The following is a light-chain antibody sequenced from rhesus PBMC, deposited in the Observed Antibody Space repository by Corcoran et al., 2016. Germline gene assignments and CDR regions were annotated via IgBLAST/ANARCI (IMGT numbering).Light chain of an antibody. J-gene: IGKJ1*01. Sequence: DIQMTQSPSSLSASVGDKVTITCRASKDISNDVAWYQQKPGKAPKLLIYAASMLQSGVPSRFSGIGSGTVFTLTISGLQPEDFAVFYCQQRYTYPRSFGQGTKVEIK. CDR3: QQRYTYPRS. CDR2: AAS. CDR1: KDISND. V-gene: IGKV1-33*01.